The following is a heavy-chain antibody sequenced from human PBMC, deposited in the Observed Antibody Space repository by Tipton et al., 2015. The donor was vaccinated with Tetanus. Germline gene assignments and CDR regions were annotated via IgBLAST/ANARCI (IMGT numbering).Heavy chain of an antibody. J-gene: IGHJ4*02. D-gene: IGHD4-17*01. Sequence: SLRLSCAASGFTFDDYGMSWVRQAPGKGLEWVSSISSSSSYIYYAESLKGRFTISRDNSKDRLYLQLNSLRAEDTAVYYCAKDQGPDYGDQLEYWGQGILVTVSS. CDR3: AKDQGPDYGDQLEY. CDR1: GFTFDDYG. V-gene: IGHV3-21*04. CDR2: ISSSSSYI.